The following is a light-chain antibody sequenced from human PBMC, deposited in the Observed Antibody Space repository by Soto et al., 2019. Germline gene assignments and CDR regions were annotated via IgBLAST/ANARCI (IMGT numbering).Light chain of an antibody. CDR2: GAS. J-gene: IGKJ5*01. V-gene: IGKV3D-20*02. CDR1: QTVGSNS. Sequence: EIVLTQSPGTLSLSPGEGGTLSCRASQTVGSNSLAWYQQKPGQAPRLLIYGASTRATGIPARFSGSGSGTEFTLTISSLEPEDSAVYYCQQRHMWPITFGQGTRLEIK. CDR3: QQRHMWPIT.